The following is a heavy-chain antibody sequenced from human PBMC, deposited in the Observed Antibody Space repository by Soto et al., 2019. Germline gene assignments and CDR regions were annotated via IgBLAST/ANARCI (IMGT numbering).Heavy chain of an antibody. V-gene: IGHV4-30-4*01. D-gene: IGHD3-10*01. CDR2: ISYSGNT. J-gene: IGHJ6*02. Sequence: QVQLQESGPGLVKPSQTLSLTCSVSGASITSRGSYWTWIRQPPGKGLEWIGHISYSGNTFYNSSLQSRITISVDTSKNQFSLKMTSVTAADTAVYFCARETMWPSGRYYYYHMDVWGQGNTVPVSS. CDR3: ARETMWPSGRYYYYHMDV. CDR1: GASITSRGSY.